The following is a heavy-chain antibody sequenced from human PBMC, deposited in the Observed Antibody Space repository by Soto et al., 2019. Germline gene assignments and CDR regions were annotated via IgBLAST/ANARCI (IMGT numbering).Heavy chain of an antibody. CDR1: GYTFTSYH. V-gene: IGHV1-18*01. Sequence: QVQLVQSGAEVKKPGASVKVSCKTSGYTFTSYHISWVRQAPGQGLEWMGWISAYNTNTNYAQKFQGRVTMTTDTLTSTAYMELRSLRTDNAAVYYRARDTPPTDYWGQGSLVTVCS. CDR3: ARDTPPTDY. J-gene: IGHJ4*02. CDR2: ISAYNTNT.